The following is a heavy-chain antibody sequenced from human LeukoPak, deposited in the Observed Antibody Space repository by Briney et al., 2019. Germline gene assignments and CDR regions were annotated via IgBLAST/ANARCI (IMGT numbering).Heavy chain of an antibody. V-gene: IGHV4-59*01. CDR3: ARKVPMDV. CDR2: IYYSGST. Sequence: PSETLSLTCTVSGGSISSYYWSWIRQPPGKGLEWIGYIYYSGSTNYNPSLKSRVTISVDTSKNQFSLKLSSVTAADTAVYYCARKVPMDVWGQGTTVTVSS. J-gene: IGHJ6*02. CDR1: GGSISSYY.